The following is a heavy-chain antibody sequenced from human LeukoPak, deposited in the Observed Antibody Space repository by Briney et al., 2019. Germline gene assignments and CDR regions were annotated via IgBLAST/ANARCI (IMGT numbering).Heavy chain of an antibody. V-gene: IGHV4-34*01. CDR1: GGSFSGYY. J-gene: IGHJ5*02. CDR2: INHSGGT. D-gene: IGHD2-2*01. CDR3: ARPRYCSSTSCYLGSGWFDP. Sequence: PSETLSLTCAVYGGSFSGYYWSWIRQPPGKGLEWIGEINHSGGTNYNPSLKSRVTISVDTSKNQFSLKLSSVTAADTAVYYCARPRYCSSTSCYLGSGWFDPWGQGTLVTVSS.